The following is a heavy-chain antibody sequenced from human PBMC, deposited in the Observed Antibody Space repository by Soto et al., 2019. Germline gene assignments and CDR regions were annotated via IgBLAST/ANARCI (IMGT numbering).Heavy chain of an antibody. Sequence: QVQLVESGGCVVQPGESLRLSCAASGFTFSSRGMHWVRQAPGKGLEWVALIWYDATHKFYADSVKGRFHISRDNSKNTVHLQMNSLRAEDTALYFCAKDVDNFGVDGFFDSWGQGTLVTVSS. J-gene: IGHJ4*02. D-gene: IGHD2-21*01. V-gene: IGHV3-30*02. CDR2: IWYDATHK. CDR1: GFTFSSRG. CDR3: AKDVDNFGVDGFFDS.